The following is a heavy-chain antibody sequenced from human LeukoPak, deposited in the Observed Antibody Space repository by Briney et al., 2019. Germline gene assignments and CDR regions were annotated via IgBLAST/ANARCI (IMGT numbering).Heavy chain of an antibody. V-gene: IGHV1-2*02. D-gene: IGHD1-26*01. CDR2: INPNSGGT. CDR1: GYTFTGQY. Sequence: ASVKVSRKPSGYTFTGQYIHWVRQAPGQGLEWMGWINPNSGGTNYAQNFQGRVTMTRDTSISTAYMEVSRLISDDTAVYYCARDQASGSQTTWAFDIWGQGTMVTVSS. J-gene: IGHJ3*02. CDR3: ARDQASGSQTTWAFDI.